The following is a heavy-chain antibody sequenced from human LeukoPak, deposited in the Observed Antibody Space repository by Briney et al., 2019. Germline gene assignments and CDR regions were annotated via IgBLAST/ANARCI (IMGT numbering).Heavy chain of an antibody. V-gene: IGHV3-30*18. CDR3: AKDRYYYGSGTQGWFDP. Sequence: GRSLRLSCAASGFTFSSYGMHWVRQAPGKGLEWVAVISYDGSNKYYADSVKGRFTISRDNSKNTLYLQMNSLRAEDTAVYYCAKDRYYYGSGTQGWFDPWGQGTLVTVSS. D-gene: IGHD3-10*01. CDR1: GFTFSSYG. J-gene: IGHJ5*02. CDR2: ISYDGSNK.